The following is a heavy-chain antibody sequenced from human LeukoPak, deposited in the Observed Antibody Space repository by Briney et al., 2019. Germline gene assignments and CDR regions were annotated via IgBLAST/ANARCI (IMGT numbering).Heavy chain of an antibody. V-gene: IGHV4-59*01. Sequence: SETLSLTCTVSGGSISSYYWSWIRQPPGKGPEWIGYIYYSGSTNYNPSLKSRVTISVDTSKNQFSLKLSSVTAADTAVYYCARERTSHNWFDPWSQGTLVTVSS. J-gene: IGHJ5*02. CDR2: IYYSGST. D-gene: IGHD1-7*01. CDR3: ARERTSHNWFDP. CDR1: GGSISSYY.